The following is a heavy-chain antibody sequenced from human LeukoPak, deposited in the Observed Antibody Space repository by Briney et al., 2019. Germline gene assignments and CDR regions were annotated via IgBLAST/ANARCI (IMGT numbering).Heavy chain of an antibody. V-gene: IGHV3-72*01. J-gene: IGHJ3*02. CDR2: SRNKANSYTT. Sequence: GGSLRLSCAASGFTFSDHYIDWVRQAPGKGLQWVGRSRNKANSYTTEYAASVKGRFIISRDDSESSLYLQMNSLRAEDTAVYYCARVRPAAIPIDAFDIWGQGTMVTVSS. CDR3: ARVRPAAIPIDAFDI. CDR1: GFTFSDHY. D-gene: IGHD2-2*02.